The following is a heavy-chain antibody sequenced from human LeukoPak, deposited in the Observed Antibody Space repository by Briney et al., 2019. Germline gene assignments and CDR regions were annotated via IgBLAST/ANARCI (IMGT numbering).Heavy chain of an antibody. CDR2: ISYDGSNK. Sequence: GRSLRLSCAASGFTLNNYGMHWVRRAPGKGLEWVAVISYDGSNKYYADSVKGRFTISSDNSKNTLYLQMNSLRAEDTAVYYCAKDSQSSTMIVVVRWFDPWGQGTLVTVSS. CDR3: AKDSQSSTMIVVVRWFDP. D-gene: IGHD3-22*01. CDR1: GFTLNNYG. V-gene: IGHV3-30*18. J-gene: IGHJ5*02.